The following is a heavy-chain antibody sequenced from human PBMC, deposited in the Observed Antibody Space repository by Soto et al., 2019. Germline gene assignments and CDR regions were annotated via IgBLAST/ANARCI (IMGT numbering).Heavy chain of an antibody. CDR1: GYTFADSG. CDR2: SSAYNGDT. J-gene: IGHJ4*02. V-gene: IGHV1-18*01. CDR3: ARVLSAAFVPFDF. Sequence: QVQLVQSGGEVKKPGASVKVSCKASGYTFADSGISWVRQAPGQGLEWLAWSSAYNGDTEYAQKFQGRVTMTTDTSTSTVYMELRSLTSADTAVYYCARVLSAAFVPFDFWGQGTLVTVSS. D-gene: IGHD2-2*01.